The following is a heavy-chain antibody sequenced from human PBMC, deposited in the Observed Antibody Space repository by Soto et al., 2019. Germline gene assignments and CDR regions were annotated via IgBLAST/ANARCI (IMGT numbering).Heavy chain of an antibody. V-gene: IGHV4-34*01. CDR2: INHSGST. CDR3: ARLIDY. CDR1: GGSFSGFY. Sequence: SETLSLTCAVYGGSFSGFYWSWIRQPPGKGLEWIGEINHSGSTNYNPSLKSRVTISVDTSKNQFSLKLSSVTAADTAVYYCARLIDYWGQGTLVTVSS. J-gene: IGHJ4*02.